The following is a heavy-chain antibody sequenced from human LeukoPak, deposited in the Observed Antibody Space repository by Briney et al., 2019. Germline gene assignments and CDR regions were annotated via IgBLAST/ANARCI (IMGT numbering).Heavy chain of an antibody. D-gene: IGHD6-13*01. J-gene: IGHJ4*02. CDR1: GFTFSNAW. CDR2: IKSKTDGGTT. Sequence: NSGGSLRLSCAASGFTFSNAWMSWVRQAPGKGLEWVGRIKSKTDGGTTDYAAPVKGRFTISRDDSKNTLYLQMNSLKTEDTAVYYCTTIKQLYSSSWQIRYYFDYWGQGTLVTVSS. CDR3: TTIKQLYSSSWQIRYYFDY. V-gene: IGHV3-15*01.